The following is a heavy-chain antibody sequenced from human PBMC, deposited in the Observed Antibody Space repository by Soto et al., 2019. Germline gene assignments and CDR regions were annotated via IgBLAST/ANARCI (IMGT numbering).Heavy chain of an antibody. Sequence: GGSLRLSCGASVFTFSNAWMIWVRQAPGEGLEWVGRIKSKTDGGTTDYAAPVKGRFTISRDDSKNTLYLQMNSLKTEDTAVYYCTTAMVRGVIILRPIDYWGQGTLVTVSS. V-gene: IGHV3-15*01. CDR1: VFTFSNAW. CDR2: IKSKTDGGTT. CDR3: TTAMVRGVIILRPIDY. D-gene: IGHD3-10*01. J-gene: IGHJ4*02.